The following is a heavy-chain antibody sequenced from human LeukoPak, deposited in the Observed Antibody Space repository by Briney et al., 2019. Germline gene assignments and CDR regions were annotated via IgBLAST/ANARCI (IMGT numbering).Heavy chain of an antibody. J-gene: IGHJ5*02. CDR2: ITHSGTT. CDR3: ARLITPTSGSNWFDP. CDR1: GGSFSGYY. V-gene: IGHV4-34*01. D-gene: IGHD3-10*01. Sequence: SETLSLTCAVYGGSFSGYYWSWIRQPPGKGLEWIGEITHSGTTNYNPSLESRLTISIDTSKNQFSLTLSSVTAADTAVYYCARLITPTSGSNWFDPWGQGTLVTVSS.